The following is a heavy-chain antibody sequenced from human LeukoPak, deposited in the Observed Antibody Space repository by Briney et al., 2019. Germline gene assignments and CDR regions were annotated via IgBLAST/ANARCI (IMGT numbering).Heavy chain of an antibody. J-gene: IGHJ4*02. CDR1: GFTFSTYP. D-gene: IGHD5-18*01. CDR3: ARLNLGYGYFLEATKHDY. CDR2: ISYDDGTNK. Sequence: GGSLRLSCAASGFTFSTYPMHWVRQAPGKGLEWVAVISYDDGTNKYYADSVKGRFTISRDSSKNTLYLQMNSLRAEDTAVYYCARLNLGYGYFLEATKHDYWGQGTPVTVSS. V-gene: IGHV3-30-3*01.